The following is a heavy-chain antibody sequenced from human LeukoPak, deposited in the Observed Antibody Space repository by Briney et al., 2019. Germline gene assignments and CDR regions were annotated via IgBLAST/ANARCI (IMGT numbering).Heavy chain of an antibody. CDR3: ARDRYDAFDI. CDR1: GGSISSSNW. J-gene: IGHJ3*02. Sequence: SETLSLTCAVSGGSISSSNWWSWVRQPPGKGLEWIGEIYHSGSTNYNPSLKSRVTMSVDTSKDQFSLKLSSVTAADTAVYYCARDRYDAFDIWGQGTMVTVSS. V-gene: IGHV4-4*02. CDR2: IYHSGST.